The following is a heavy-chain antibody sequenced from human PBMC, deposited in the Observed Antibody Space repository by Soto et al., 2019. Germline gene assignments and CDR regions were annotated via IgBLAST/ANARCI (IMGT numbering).Heavy chain of an antibody. Sequence: SLKISCTPSVYSFTTYWIVCVLPLPVKVLDCMVIIYPGDSDTKYSPSLQGQVSISADTSISTAYLQWTSLKASDTAMYYCARSRRGAYSSGWYSPSGYYNYGIDVWGQGTKVTVSS. CDR3: ARSRRGAYSSGWYSPSGYYNYGIDV. CDR1: VYSFTTYW. V-gene: IGHV5-51*01. J-gene: IGHJ6*02. CDR2: IYPGDSDT. D-gene: IGHD6-19*01.